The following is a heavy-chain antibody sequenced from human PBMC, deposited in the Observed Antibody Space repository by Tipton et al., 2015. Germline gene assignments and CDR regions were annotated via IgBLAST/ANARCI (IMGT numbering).Heavy chain of an antibody. CDR1: GYTFISYD. CDR2: MNVISGNA. V-gene: IGHV1-8*01. Sequence: QLVQSGAEVKKPGASVKVSCRASGYTFISYDISWVRQAPGQGLEWMGWMNVISGNAGYAQKFQGRVTMTRSTSISTAYMELSSLRSEDTAVYYCARGHRIAVARGRLKWGGAKSKFDYWGQGTLVTVSS. J-gene: IGHJ4*02. D-gene: IGHD6-19*01. CDR3: ARGHRIAVARGRLKWGGAKSKFDY.